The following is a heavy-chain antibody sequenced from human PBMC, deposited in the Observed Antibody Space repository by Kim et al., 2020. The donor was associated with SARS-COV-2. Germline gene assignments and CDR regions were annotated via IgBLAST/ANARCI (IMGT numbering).Heavy chain of an antibody. D-gene: IGHD4-17*01. Sequence: KGRFTISRDNAKNSVYLQMNSLRAEDTAVYYCARMTTVTTGVDYYYGMDVWGQGTTVTVSS. V-gene: IGHV3-7*04. J-gene: IGHJ6*02. CDR3: ARMTTVTTGVDYYYGMDV.